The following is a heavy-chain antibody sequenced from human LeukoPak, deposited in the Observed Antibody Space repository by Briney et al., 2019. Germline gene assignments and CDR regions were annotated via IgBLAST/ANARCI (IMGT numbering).Heavy chain of an antibody. D-gene: IGHD6-13*01. CDR2: IIPIFGTA. J-gene: IGHJ4*02. CDR1: GGTFSSYA. CDR3: ARATFTAAGTFDY. Sequence: ASAKVSCKASGGTFSSYAISWVRQAPGQGLEWMGGIIPIFGTANYAQKFQGRGTITADESTSTAYMELSSLRSEDTAVYYCARATFTAAGTFDYWGQGTLVTVSS. V-gene: IGHV1-69*13.